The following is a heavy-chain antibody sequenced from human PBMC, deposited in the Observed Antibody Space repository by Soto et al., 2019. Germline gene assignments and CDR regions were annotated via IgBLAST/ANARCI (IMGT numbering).Heavy chain of an antibody. J-gene: IGHJ4*02. CDR2: ISGSGGST. CDR1: GFTFSSYA. CDR3: AKDYGGNSYFDY. V-gene: IGHV3-23*01. Sequence: GGSLRLSCAASGFTFSSYAMSWVRQAPGKGLEWVSAISGSGGSTYYADSVKGRFTISRDNSKNTLYLQMNSLRAEDAAVYYCAKDYGGNSYFDYWGQGTLVTVSS. D-gene: IGHD4-17*01.